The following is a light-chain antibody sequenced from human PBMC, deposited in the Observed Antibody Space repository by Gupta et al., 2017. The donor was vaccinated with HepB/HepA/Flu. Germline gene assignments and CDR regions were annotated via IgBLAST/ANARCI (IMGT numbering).Light chain of an antibody. Sequence: EVVMTQSPATLSVSPGERATLSCRASQTVSSNLAWYQQKPGQAPRLLIYGASTRATGIPARFSGSGSGTEFTLTISSLQSKDFAVYYCHQYNNWPPRYTFGQGTKLEIK. CDR3: HQYNNWPPRYT. J-gene: IGKJ2*01. V-gene: IGKV3-15*01. CDR2: GAS. CDR1: QTVSSN.